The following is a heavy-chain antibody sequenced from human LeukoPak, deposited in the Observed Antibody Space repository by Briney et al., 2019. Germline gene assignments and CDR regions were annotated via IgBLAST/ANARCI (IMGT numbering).Heavy chain of an antibody. CDR1: GFTFSDYW. V-gene: IGHV3-7*01. D-gene: IGHD5-12*01. CDR3: ARDIPSGFYTPDY. Sequence: GGSLRLSCVASGFTFSDYWMSWVRQAPGMGLEWVANIEADGDEKNYVDSVKGRFTISRDNARNSLYLQMSSLRVEDTAVYYCARDIPSGFYTPDYWGRGTLVTVSS. J-gene: IGHJ4*02. CDR2: IEADGDEK.